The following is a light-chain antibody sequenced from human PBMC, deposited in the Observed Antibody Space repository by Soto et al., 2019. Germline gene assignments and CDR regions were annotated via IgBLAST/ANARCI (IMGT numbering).Light chain of an antibody. J-gene: IGKJ1*01. CDR3: QQYNDNWT. Sequence: DIQMTQSPSTLSASVGDRVTITCRASQSISSWLAWYQQKPGKAPKLLIYKAYTLQSGVPSRFSGSGSGTECTLAISSLQPDDSATYYFQQYNDNWTCGQGTKVEIK. CDR1: QSISSW. V-gene: IGKV1-5*03. CDR2: KAY.